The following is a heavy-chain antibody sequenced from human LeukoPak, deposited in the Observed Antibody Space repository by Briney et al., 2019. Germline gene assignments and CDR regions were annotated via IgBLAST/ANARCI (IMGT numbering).Heavy chain of an antibody. CDR1: GFTFSSYG. CDR3: ARTGDFDY. CDR2: ISYDGSNK. D-gene: IGHD7-27*01. Sequence: GRSLRLSCAASGFTFSSYGMHWVRQAPGKGLEWVAVISYDGSNKYYADSVKGRFTFSRDNSKNTLYLQMNSLRAEDTAVYYCARTGDFDYWGQGTLVTVSS. V-gene: IGHV3-30*03. J-gene: IGHJ4*02.